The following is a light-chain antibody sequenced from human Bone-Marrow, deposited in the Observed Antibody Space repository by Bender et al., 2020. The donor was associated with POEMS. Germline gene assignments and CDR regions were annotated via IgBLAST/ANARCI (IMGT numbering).Light chain of an antibody. CDR1: SSDVGSYDL. CDR2: EGS. Sequence: QSALTQPASVSGSPGQSITISCTGTSSDVGSYDLVSWYQQHPGKAPKLMIYEGSKRPSGVSNRFSGSKSGNTASLTISGLQAEDEADYYCCSYATSGTLWVFGGGTKLAVL. J-gene: IGLJ3*02. CDR3: CSYATSGTLWV. V-gene: IGLV2-14*02.